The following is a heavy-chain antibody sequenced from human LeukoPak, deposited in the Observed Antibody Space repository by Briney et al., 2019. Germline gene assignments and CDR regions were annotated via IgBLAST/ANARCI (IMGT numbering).Heavy chain of an antibody. CDR2: ISGSAINT. Sequence: GSLRLSCAASGFTFSNYAMSWVRQPPGKGLEWVSGISGSAINTYYADSVKGRFTISRDNSQNTLYLQMSSLRAEDSAVYYCAKADGSGTYYTRPSDYWGQGTLVTVSS. CDR1: GFTFSNYA. J-gene: IGHJ4*02. D-gene: IGHD3-10*01. CDR3: AKADGSGTYYTRPSDY. V-gene: IGHV3-23*01.